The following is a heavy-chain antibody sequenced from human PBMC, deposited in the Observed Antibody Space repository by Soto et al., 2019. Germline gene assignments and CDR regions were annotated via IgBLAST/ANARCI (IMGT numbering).Heavy chain of an antibody. CDR2: ISGSGGST. CDR3: AKNPYGDILTGSLIGGDYYYYYGMDV. D-gene: IGHD3-9*01. J-gene: IGHJ6*02. CDR1: GFTFSSYA. Sequence: EVQLLESGGGLVQPGGSLRLSCAASGFTFSSYAMSWVRQAPGKGLEWVSAISGSGGSTYYADSVKGRFTISSDNSKNTLYLQMNSLRAEDTAVYYCAKNPYGDILTGSLIGGDYYYYYGMDVWGQGTTVTVSS. V-gene: IGHV3-23*01.